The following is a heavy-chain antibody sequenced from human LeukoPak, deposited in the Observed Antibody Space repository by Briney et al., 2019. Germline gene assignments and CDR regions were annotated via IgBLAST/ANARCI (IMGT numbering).Heavy chain of an antibody. CDR3: AGYSVTFDAFDI. CDR1: GGSISSSNW. Sequence: SGTLSLTCAVSGGSISSSNWWSWVRQPPGKGLEWIGEIYHSGSTNYNPSLKSRVTISVDTSKSQFSLKLSSVTAADTAVYYCAGYSVTFDAFDIWGQGTMVTVSS. CDR2: IYHSGST. J-gene: IGHJ3*02. V-gene: IGHV4-4*02. D-gene: IGHD4-17*01.